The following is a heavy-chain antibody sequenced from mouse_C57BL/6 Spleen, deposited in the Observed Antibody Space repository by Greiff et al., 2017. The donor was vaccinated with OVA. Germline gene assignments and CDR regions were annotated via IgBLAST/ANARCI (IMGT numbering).Heavy chain of an antibody. V-gene: IGHV1-9*01. Sequence: QVQLQQSGAELMKPGASVKLSCKATGYTFTGYWIEWVKQRPGHGLEWIGEILPGSGSTNYNEKFKGKATFTADTSSNTAYMQLSSLTTEDSAIYYCARRGVYYDYDVYAMDYWGQGTSVTVSS. CDR3: ARRGVYYDYDVYAMDY. CDR2: ILPGSGST. CDR1: GYTFTGYW. J-gene: IGHJ4*01. D-gene: IGHD2-4*01.